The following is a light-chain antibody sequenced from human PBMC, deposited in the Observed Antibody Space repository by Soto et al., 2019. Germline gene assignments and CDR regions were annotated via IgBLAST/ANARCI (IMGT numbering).Light chain of an antibody. CDR3: SSYTTSSSYV. J-gene: IGLJ1*01. Sequence: QSALTQPASVSGSPGQSITISCTGTSSDVGGYIYVSWYQQHPGKAPKLMIYDVTSRPSGVSYRFSDSKSGNTASLTISGLQAEDEADYYCSSYTTSSSYVFGTGTKVTV. CDR1: SSDVGGYIY. CDR2: DVT. V-gene: IGLV2-14*01.